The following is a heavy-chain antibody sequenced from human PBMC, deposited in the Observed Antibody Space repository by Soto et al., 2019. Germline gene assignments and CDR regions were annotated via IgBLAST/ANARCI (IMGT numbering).Heavy chain of an antibody. CDR3: ARDTRLEGATVGLYDF. D-gene: IGHD1-26*01. V-gene: IGHV4-4*07. CDR1: GGSISSYY. CDR2: IYSNGDT. J-gene: IGHJ4*02. Sequence: SETLSLTCSVSGGSISSYYWSWVRQPAGKGPEWIGRIYSNGDTDYTSSLKSRVTMSIDTSKNQFSLKLGSVTAADTAVYYCARDTRLEGATVGLYDFWGQGTLVTVSS.